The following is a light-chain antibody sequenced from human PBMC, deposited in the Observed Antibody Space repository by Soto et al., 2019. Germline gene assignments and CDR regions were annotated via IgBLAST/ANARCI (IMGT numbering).Light chain of an antibody. CDR2: DAS. V-gene: IGKV3-11*01. Sequence: EIVLTQSPATLSMSPGERATLSCRASQSVSTYLAWYQQKPGQAPRLLIFDASNRASGIPSRFSGSGSGTNFTLTICRLEPEDCAVYFCQQRSHWPPLTFGGGTKVEIK. J-gene: IGKJ4*01. CDR1: QSVSTY. CDR3: QQRSHWPPLT.